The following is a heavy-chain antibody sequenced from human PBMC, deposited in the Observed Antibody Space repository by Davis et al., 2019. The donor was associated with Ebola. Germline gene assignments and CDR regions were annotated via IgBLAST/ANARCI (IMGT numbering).Heavy chain of an antibody. V-gene: IGHV3-48*03. CDR1: GFTFSSYE. CDR2: ISSSGSTI. Sequence: GESLKISCAASGFTFSSYEMNWVRQAPGKGLEWVSYISSSGSTIYYADSVKGRFTISRDNAKNSLYLQMNSLRAEDTAVYYCARGRGGKSRYGMDVWGQGTTVTVSS. D-gene: IGHD4-23*01. J-gene: IGHJ6*02. CDR3: ARGRGGKSRYGMDV.